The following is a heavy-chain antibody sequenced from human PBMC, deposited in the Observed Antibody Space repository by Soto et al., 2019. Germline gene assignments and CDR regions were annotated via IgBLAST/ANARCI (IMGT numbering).Heavy chain of an antibody. V-gene: IGHV3-21*01. J-gene: IGHJ6*02. CDR3: ARDGTPTPRYSYYYYGMDV. CDR2: ISSSSSYI. Sequence: PGGSLRLSCAASGFTFSSYSMNWVRQAPGKGLEWVSSISSSSSYIYYADSVKGRFTISRDNAKNSLYLQMNSLRAEDTAVYYCARDGTPTPRYSYYYYGMDVWGQGTTVTVSS. CDR1: GFTFSSYS. D-gene: IGHD1-26*01.